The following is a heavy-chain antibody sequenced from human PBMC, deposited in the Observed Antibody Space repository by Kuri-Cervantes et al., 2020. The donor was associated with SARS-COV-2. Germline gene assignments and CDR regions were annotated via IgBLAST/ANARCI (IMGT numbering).Heavy chain of an antibody. J-gene: IGHJ6*02. CDR2: IIPIVGTA. CDR1: GYTFIDYY. CDR3: AGIAAAGTLRGEFRYYYYGMDV. Sequence: SVKVSCKASGYTFIDYYIHWVRQAPGQGLEWMGGIIPIVGTANYAQKFQGRVTITADKSTSTAYMELSSLRSEDTDVYYCAGIAAAGTLRGEFRYYYYGMDVWGQGTTVTVSS. D-gene: IGHD6-13*01. V-gene: IGHV1-69*06.